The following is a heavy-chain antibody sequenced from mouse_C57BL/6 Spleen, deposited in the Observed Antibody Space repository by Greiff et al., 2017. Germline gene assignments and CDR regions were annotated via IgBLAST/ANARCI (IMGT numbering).Heavy chain of an antibody. Sequence: VKLQESGPELVKPGASVKISCKASGYTFTDYYINWVKQRPGQGLEWIGWIFPGSGSTYYNEKFKGKATLTVDKSSSTAYMLLSSLTSEDSAVYFCARRGGATMVTTGFAYWGQGTLVTVSA. J-gene: IGHJ3*01. V-gene: IGHV1-75*01. CDR3: ARRGGATMVTTGFAY. CDR2: IFPGSGST. CDR1: GYTFTDYY. D-gene: IGHD2-2*01.